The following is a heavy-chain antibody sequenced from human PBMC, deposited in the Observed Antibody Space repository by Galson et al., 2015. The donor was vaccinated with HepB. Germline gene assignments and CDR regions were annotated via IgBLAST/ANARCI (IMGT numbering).Heavy chain of an antibody. V-gene: IGHV3-33*01. CDR3: ARLGYCSGGSCPNTPGSRSLDY. D-gene: IGHD2-15*01. CDR1: GFTFSSYG. J-gene: IGHJ4*02. CDR2: IWYDGSNK. Sequence: CAASGFTFSSYGMHWVRQAPGKGLEWVAVIWYDGSNKYYADSVKGRFTISRDNSKNTLYLQMNSLRAEDTAVYYCARLGYCSGGSCPNTPGSRSLDYWGQGTLVTVSS.